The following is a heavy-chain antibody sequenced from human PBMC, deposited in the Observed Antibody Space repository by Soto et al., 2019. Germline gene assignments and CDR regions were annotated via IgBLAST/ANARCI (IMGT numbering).Heavy chain of an antibody. CDR3: ARGRALHR. CDR2: IKEDGSEK. Sequence: LRLSCAASGFTFRDSFMSWARQAPGKGLEWVANIKEDGSEKYYADSVRGRFTISRDNAKDSLSLQMNSLRGDDTAVYFCARGRALHRWGQGTLVTVSS. CDR1: GFTFRDSF. V-gene: IGHV3-7*04. J-gene: IGHJ4*02.